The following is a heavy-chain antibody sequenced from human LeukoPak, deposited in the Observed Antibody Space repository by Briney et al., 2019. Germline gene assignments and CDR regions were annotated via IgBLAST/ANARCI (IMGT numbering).Heavy chain of an antibody. V-gene: IGHV3-21*01. CDR2: ISAVSTYI. J-gene: IGHJ6*03. CDR3: ARGGIAGRPVYYYYMAV. D-gene: IGHD6-6*01. CDR1: GFTFSSYT. Sequence: GGSLRLYRAASGFTFSSYTIHWVRQAPGKGLEWVSSISAVSTYIYYADSVKGRFTISRDNVEMSAYLELSGLTAHDTAIYYCARGGIAGRPVYYYYMAVWGKGTTVTVSS.